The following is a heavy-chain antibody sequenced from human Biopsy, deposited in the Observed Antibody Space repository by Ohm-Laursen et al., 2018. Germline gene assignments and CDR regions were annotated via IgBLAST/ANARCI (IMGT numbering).Heavy chain of an antibody. V-gene: IGHV4-34*01. CDR1: GGSFTGYY. CDR3: ARESDSSGYYYRDY. Sequence: SETLSLTWAVYGGSFTGYYWSWIRQPPGKGLEWIGEINHSGSTNYNPSLKSRVTISLDMSKNQLSLKLSSVTAADTAVYYCARESDSSGYYYRDYWGQGTLVTVSS. J-gene: IGHJ4*02. D-gene: IGHD3-22*01. CDR2: INHSGST.